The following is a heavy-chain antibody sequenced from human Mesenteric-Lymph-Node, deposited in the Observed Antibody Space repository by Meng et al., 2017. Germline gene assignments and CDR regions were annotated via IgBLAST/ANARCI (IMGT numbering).Heavy chain of an antibody. J-gene: IGHJ6*02. CDR2: MNPNSGNT. V-gene: IGHV1-8*01. D-gene: IGHD3-10*01. Sequence: ASVKVSCKASGYTFTSYDIIWVRQATGQGPEWMGWMNPNSGNTGYAQKFLGRLTMTRNTTISTAYIELSSLRSEDTAVYYCARDMGNYYYYVMDVWGQGTTVTVSS. CDR1: GYTFTSYD. CDR3: ARDMGNYYYYVMDV.